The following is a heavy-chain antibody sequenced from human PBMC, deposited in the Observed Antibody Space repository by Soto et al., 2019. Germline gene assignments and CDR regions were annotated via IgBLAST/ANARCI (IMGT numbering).Heavy chain of an antibody. J-gene: IGHJ3*02. Sequence: QVQLVQSGAEVKKPGASVKVSCKASGYTFTSYAMHWVRQAPGQRLEWMGWINAGNGNTKYSQKFQGRVTITRDTSASTAYMELSSLRSEDTAVYYWARDRGGHIVVGPAATEGGAFDIWGQGTMVTVSS. D-gene: IGHD2-2*01. CDR3: ARDRGGHIVVGPAATEGGAFDI. CDR1: GYTFTSYA. CDR2: INAGNGNT. V-gene: IGHV1-3*01.